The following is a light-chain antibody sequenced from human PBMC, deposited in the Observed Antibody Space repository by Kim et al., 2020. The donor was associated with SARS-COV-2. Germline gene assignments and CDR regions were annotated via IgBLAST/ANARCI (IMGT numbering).Light chain of an antibody. CDR3: QPYNSSSTT. CDR2: EAS. CDR1: QNISKW. V-gene: IGKV1-5*03. J-gene: IGKJ2*01. Sequence: DIQMTQSPSTLSTSVGDTVIITCRASQNISKWLAWYQQKPGKAPKLLIYEASILSSGVPSRFSGSGSATEFTLTISGLLPADFASYFCQPYNSSSTTFGQGTKVDIK.